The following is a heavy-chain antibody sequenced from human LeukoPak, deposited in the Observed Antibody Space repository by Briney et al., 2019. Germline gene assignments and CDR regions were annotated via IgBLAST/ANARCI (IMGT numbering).Heavy chain of an antibody. J-gene: IGHJ4*02. CDR1: GGSISSGDYY. CDR3: ASSSPFGAAFDY. V-gene: IGHV4-61*08. D-gene: IGHD3-16*01. Sequence: SETLSLTCTVSGGSISSGDYYWSWIRQPPGKGLEWIGYIYYSGSTNYNPSLKSRVTISVDTSKNQFSLKLSSVTAADTAVYYCASSSPFGAAFDYWGQGTLVTVSS. CDR2: IYYSGST.